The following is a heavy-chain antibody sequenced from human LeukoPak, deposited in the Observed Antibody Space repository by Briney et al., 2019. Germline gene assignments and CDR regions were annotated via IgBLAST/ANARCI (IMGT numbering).Heavy chain of an antibody. D-gene: IGHD5-24*01. Sequence: ASVKVSCKASGYTFTNYDINWVRQASGQGLEWMGWMNPKSGDTGFAQKFQVRVTMTRNTSINTAYMEISSLSSEDTAIYYCARRPTTRWYYYGLDGWGKGTTVTVSS. J-gene: IGHJ6*04. CDR3: ARRPTTRWYYYGLDG. V-gene: IGHV1-8*01. CDR1: GYTFTNYD. CDR2: MNPKSGDT.